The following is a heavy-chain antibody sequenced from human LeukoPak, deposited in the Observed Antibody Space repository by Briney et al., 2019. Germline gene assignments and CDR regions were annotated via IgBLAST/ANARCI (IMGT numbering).Heavy chain of an antibody. D-gene: IGHD3-10*01. Sequence: GGSLRLSCAASGFTFSSYAMHWVRQAPGKGLEYVSAISSNGGSTYYANSVKGRFTISRDNSKNTLYLQVGSLRAEDMAVYYCARGFPSPDKRPCWGQGNLVTVSS. V-gene: IGHV3-64*01. J-gene: IGHJ4*02. CDR1: GFTFSSYA. CDR3: ARGFPSPDKRPC. CDR2: ISSNGGST.